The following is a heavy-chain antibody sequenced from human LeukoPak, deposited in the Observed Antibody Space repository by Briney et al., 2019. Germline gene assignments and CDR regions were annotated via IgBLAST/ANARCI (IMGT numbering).Heavy chain of an antibody. V-gene: IGHV3-23*01. D-gene: IGHD3-10*02. CDR2: ISDIGIGT. J-gene: IGHJ3*02. CDR3: AKRGGGTMFAFDI. Sequence: GGSLRLSCAASGFIFSNYVMGWVRQAPGKGLELVSSISDIGIGTYYADSVKGRFTIFRDNSKNILYLQMNSLRAEDTAIYYCAKRGGGTMFAFDIWGQGTMVTVSS. CDR1: GFIFSNYV.